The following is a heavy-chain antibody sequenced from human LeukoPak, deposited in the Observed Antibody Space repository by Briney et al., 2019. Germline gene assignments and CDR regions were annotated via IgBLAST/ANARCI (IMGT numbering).Heavy chain of an antibody. J-gene: IGHJ4*02. CDR1: GYSFSNYD. Sequence: ASVKVSCKPFGYSFSNYDINWVRLRQAFGQGPEWMGWMNPHRGDTGSPERFRGRISMTWDTSISTAYMELSSLRSEDTAVYYCARGLLVGGSGSEHDYWGQGTLVTVSS. D-gene: IGHD3-10*01. V-gene: IGHV1-8*02. CDR3: ARGLLVGGSGSEHDY. CDR2: MNPHRGDT.